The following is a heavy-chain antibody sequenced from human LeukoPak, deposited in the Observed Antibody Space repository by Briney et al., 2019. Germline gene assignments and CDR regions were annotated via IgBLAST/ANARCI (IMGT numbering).Heavy chain of an antibody. J-gene: IGHJ4*02. D-gene: IGHD3-22*01. CDR1: GFTFSNFA. CDR2: ISGSGGSK. V-gene: IGHV3-23*01. Sequence: GGSLRLSCVASGFTFSNFAMSWVRQTLGKGLEWSTGISGSGGSKYYADSAKGRFTISRDNSKNTLYLQMNSLRAEDTAVYYCARDRPNYYGSNGHYYRRDGDYWGLGTLVTVSS. CDR3: ARDRPNYYGSNGHYYRRDGDY.